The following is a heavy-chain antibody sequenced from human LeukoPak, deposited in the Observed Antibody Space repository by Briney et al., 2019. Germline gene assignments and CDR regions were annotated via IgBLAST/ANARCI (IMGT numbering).Heavy chain of an antibody. D-gene: IGHD3-10*01. CDR2: ISAYNGNT. CDR1: GYTFTSYG. V-gene: IGHV1-18*01. Sequence: ASVKVSCKASGYTFTSYGISWVRQAPGQVLEWMGWISAYNGNTNYAQKLQGRVTMTTDTSTSTAYMELRSLRSDDTAVYYCARDLRARRFGEFFIWGQGTMVTVSS. J-gene: IGHJ3*02. CDR3: ARDLRARRFGEFFI.